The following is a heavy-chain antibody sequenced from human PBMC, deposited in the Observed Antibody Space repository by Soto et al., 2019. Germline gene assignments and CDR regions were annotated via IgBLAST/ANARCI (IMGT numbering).Heavy chain of an antibody. Sequence: QVQLVESGGGVVQPGRSLRLSCAASGFTFSTYGMHWVRQAPGKGLEWVALVSNDGNTKYYRDSVKGRFTISRDKSKNMLYLEMNSLRAEDTALYYCAKNEVGGGYGDKFFDYWGQGTLVTVSS. CDR1: GFTFSTYG. CDR3: AKNEVGGGYGDKFFDY. J-gene: IGHJ4*02. D-gene: IGHD4-17*01. V-gene: IGHV3-30*18. CDR2: VSNDGNTK.